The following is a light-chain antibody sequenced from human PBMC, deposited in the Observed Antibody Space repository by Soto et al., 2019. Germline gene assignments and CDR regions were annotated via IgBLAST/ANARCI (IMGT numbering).Light chain of an antibody. CDR3: QQYGSLPIT. V-gene: IGKV1-33*01. J-gene: IGKJ5*01. Sequence: DIQMTQSPSSLSASIGDRVTISCQASQDIGNFLNWYQQKPGKAPYLLIYDASNLDTGVSSRFSGRGSGRQFSITITSLRPDDVATYFCQQYGSLPITFGQGTRLEI. CDR1: QDIGNF. CDR2: DAS.